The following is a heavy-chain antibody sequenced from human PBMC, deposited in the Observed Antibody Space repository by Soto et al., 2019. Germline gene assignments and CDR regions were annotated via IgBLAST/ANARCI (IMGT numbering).Heavy chain of an antibody. CDR1: GGSISSSSYY. Sequence: PSETLSLTCTVSGGSISSSSYYWGWIRQPPGKGLEWIGSIYYSGSTYYNPSLKSRVTISVDTSKNQFSLKLSSVTAADTAVYYCARSAASIVVVPAASFDYWGQGTLVTVSS. J-gene: IGHJ4*02. D-gene: IGHD2-2*01. CDR3: ARSAASIVVVPAASFDY. V-gene: IGHV4-39*01. CDR2: IYYSGST.